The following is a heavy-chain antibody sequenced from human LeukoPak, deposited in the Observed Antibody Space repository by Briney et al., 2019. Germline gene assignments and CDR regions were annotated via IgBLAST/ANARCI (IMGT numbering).Heavy chain of an antibody. CDR3: ARVTTFGGVVAFDY. V-gene: IGHV4-59*01. J-gene: IGHJ4*02. CDR2: IYYSGST. CDR1: GGSISSYY. D-gene: IGHD3-16*02. Sequence: PSETLSLTCTVSGGSISSYYWSWIRQPPGKRLEWIGYIYYSGSTNYNPSLKSRVTISVDTSKDQFSLKLSSVTAADAAVYYCARVTTFGGVVAFDYWGQGTLVTVSS.